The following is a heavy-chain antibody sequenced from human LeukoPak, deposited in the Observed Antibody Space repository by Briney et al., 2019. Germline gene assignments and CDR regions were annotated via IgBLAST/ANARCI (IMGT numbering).Heavy chain of an antibody. Sequence: HPGGSLRLSCAASGFTFSSYAMHWVRQAPGKGLVWVSRINSDGSSTSYADSVKGRFTISRDNAKNTLYLQMNSLSAEDTAVYYCAREVVVVAATPVYYYYYYMDVWGKGTTVTISS. CDR3: AREVVVVAATPVYYYYYYMDV. J-gene: IGHJ6*03. CDR1: GFTFSSYA. V-gene: IGHV3-74*01. D-gene: IGHD2-15*01. CDR2: INSDGSST.